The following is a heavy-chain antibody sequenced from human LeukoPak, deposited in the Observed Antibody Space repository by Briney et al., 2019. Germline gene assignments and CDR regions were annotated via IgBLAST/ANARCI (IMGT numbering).Heavy chain of an antibody. CDR2: ISYDGSNK. Sequence: GRSLRLSCAASGFTFSSYGMHWVRQAPGKGLEWVAVISYDGSNKYYADSVKGRFTISRDSSKNTLYLQMNGLRAEDTAVYYCAKDPGGNILTGYYFDYWGQGTLVTVSS. CDR1: GFTFSSYG. J-gene: IGHJ4*02. V-gene: IGHV3-30*18. CDR3: AKDPGGNILTGYYFDY. D-gene: IGHD3-9*01.